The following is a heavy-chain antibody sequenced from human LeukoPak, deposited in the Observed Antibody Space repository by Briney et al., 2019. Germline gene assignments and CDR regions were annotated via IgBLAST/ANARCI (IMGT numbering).Heavy chain of an antibody. J-gene: IGHJ2*01. CDR3: AREIMVSREWYFDL. D-gene: IGHD2-21*01. CDR2: MNNDGSGT. V-gene: IGHV3-74*01. Sequence: GGSLRLSCAASGLTLSNYWMHWVRQAPGKGLVWVSRMNNDGSGTTYTDSVRGRFTISRDNAKNTLYLQMNSLRVEDTAVYFCAREIMVSREWYFDLWGRGTLVTVAS. CDR1: GLTLSNYW.